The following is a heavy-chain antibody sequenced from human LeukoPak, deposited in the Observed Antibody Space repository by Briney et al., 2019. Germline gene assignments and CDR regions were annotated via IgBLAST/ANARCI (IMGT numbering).Heavy chain of an antibody. V-gene: IGHV1-46*01. Sequence: ASVKVSCKASGGTFSSYAISWVRQAPGQGLGWMGIINPSGGSTSYAQKFQGRVTMTRDTSTSTVYMELSSLRSEDTAVYYCARGTTVTTKGYFDYWGQGTLVTVSS. D-gene: IGHD4-11*01. CDR1: GGTFSSYA. CDR3: ARGTTVTTKGYFDY. CDR2: INPSGGST. J-gene: IGHJ4*02.